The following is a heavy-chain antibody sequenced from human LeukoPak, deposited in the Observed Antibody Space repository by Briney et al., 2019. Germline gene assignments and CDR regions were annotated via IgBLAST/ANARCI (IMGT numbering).Heavy chain of an antibody. CDR2: IYYSGST. D-gene: IGHD1-7*01. CDR3: ARVPPGTSHFDY. J-gene: IGHJ4*02. V-gene: IGHV4-59*01. CDR1: GGSISSYY. Sequence: SETLSLTCTVSGGSISSYYWSWIRQPPGKGLEWNGYIYYSGSTKYNPSLKSRVTISVDTSKNQFSLKLSSVTAADTAVYYCARVPPGTSHFDYWGQGTLVTVSS.